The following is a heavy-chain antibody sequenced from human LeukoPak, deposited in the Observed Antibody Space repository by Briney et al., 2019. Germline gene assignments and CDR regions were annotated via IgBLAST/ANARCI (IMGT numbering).Heavy chain of an antibody. D-gene: IGHD2-2*01. CDR2: IYSGGST. CDR1: GFSVSSTY. J-gene: IGHJ3*02. CDR3: ARAHCRSTSCYYGDAFDI. V-gene: IGHV3-53*01. Sequence: GGSLRLSCAASGFSVSSTYMSWVRQAPGKGLEWVSVIYSGGSTYCADSVKGRFTISRDSSKNTLCLQMNSLRAEDTAVYYCARAHCRSTSCYYGDAFDIWGQGTMVTVSS.